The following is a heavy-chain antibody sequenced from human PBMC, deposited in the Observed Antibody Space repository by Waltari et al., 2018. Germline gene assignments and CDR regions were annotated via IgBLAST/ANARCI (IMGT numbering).Heavy chain of an antibody. J-gene: IGHJ4*02. Sequence: QVQLQQWGAGLLKPSETLSLPCAVYGGSFSGYYWSWIRQPPGKGLEWIGEINHSGSTNYNPSLKSRVTISVDTSKNQFSLKLSSVTAADTAVYYCARYALEGDPTNFDYWGQGTLVTVSS. CDR3: ARYALEGDPTNFDY. CDR2: INHSGST. CDR1: GGSFSGYY. V-gene: IGHV4-34*01.